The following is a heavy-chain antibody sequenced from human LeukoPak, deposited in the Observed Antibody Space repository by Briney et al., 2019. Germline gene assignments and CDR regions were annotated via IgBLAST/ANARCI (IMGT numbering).Heavy chain of an antibody. J-gene: IGHJ4*02. D-gene: IGHD3-22*01. Sequence: GGSPRLSCAASGFTFSHYALHWVRQAPGKGLEWVALIGHDGADKYYADSVKGRFLISRDNSKNMLFLQMNSLIIEDTAVYYCARNSDYYDYSPQSVWGQGTLVIVS. CDR1: GFTFSHYA. CDR3: ARNSDYYDYSPQSV. V-gene: IGHV3-30*04. CDR2: IGHDGADK.